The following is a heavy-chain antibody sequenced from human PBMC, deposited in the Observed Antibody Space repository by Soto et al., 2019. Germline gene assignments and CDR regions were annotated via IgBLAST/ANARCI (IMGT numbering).Heavy chain of an antibody. V-gene: IGHV1-18*04. CDR3: ARDRRYYDFWSGYYYYYYYYGMDV. J-gene: IGHJ6*02. Sequence: VSLKGCCTASGYTFTSYGVSWVRQAPGQGLEWMGWISAYNGNTNYAQKLQGRVTMTTDTSTSTAYMELRSLRAEDTAVYYCARDRRYYDFWSGYYYYYYYYGMDVWGQGTTVTVSS. CDR1: GYTFTSYG. CDR2: ISAYNGNT. D-gene: IGHD3-3*01.